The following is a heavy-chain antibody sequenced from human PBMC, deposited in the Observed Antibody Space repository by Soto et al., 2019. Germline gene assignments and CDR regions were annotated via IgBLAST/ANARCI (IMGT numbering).Heavy chain of an antibody. V-gene: IGHV3-30-3*01. D-gene: IGHD2-2*01. CDR3: AGGYCISTSCYALDY. CDR2: ISYDGSNK. CDR1: GFTFSSYA. Sequence: QVQLVESGGGVVQPGRSLRLSCAASGFTFSSYAMHWVRQAPGKGLEWVAVISYDGSNKYYADSVKGRFTISRDNSKNTLYLRRNSLRAEDTAVYYCAGGYCISTSCYALDYWGQGTLVTVSS. J-gene: IGHJ4*02.